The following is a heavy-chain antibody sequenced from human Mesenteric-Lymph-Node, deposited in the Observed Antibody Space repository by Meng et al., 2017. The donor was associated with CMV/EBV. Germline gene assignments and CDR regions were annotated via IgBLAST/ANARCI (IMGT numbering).Heavy chain of an antibody. CDR2: ISYDGRNA. V-gene: IGHV3-30*04. CDR1: DFSFNRYS. J-gene: IGHJ4*02. Sequence: TSDFSFNRYSMHWVRQAPGKGLAWVAAISYDGRNAYYVDSVKGRFTISRDNSGGTLYLQMNSLRPEDTAFYYCASSTDYDFWSAYYYWGQGTLVTVSS. D-gene: IGHD3-3*01. CDR3: ASSTDYDFWSAYYY.